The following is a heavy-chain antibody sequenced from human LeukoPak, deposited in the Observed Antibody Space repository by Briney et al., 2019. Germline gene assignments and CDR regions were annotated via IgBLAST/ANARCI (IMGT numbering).Heavy chain of an antibody. CDR2: LNDDGGYT. V-gene: IGHV3-23*01. Sequence: PGGSLRLSCAASGFTFSLYAMSWVRQAPGKGLVWVSGLNDDGGYTYYADSVKGRFTISRDNSENTLHLQMRSLRAEDTAIYYCVRDFRCSGSSCPLFDSWGQGTLVTVSS. CDR1: GFTFSLYA. J-gene: IGHJ4*02. D-gene: IGHD2-15*01. CDR3: VRDFRCSGSSCPLFDS.